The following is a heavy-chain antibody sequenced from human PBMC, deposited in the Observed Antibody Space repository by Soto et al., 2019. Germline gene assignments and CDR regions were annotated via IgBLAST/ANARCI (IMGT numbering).Heavy chain of an antibody. V-gene: IGHV3-21*02. CDR3: ARGPLYYFDY. J-gene: IGHJ4*02. Sequence: EVQLVESGGGLVKPGGSLRLSCEDSGFTFSSYTMNWVRRAPGKGLEWVSSISSRSTNTHYADSVRGRFTTSRDNAKRSLYLQMNSLRAEDTAVYYCARGPLYYFDYWGQGTLVTVSS. CDR1: GFTFSSYT. CDR2: ISSRSTNT.